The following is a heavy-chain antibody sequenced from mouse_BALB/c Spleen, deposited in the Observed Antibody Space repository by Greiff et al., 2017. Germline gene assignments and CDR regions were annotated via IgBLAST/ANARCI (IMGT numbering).Heavy chain of an antibody. CDR1: GFTFSSYA. D-gene: IGHD3-2*02. J-gene: IGHJ3*01. Sequence: EVQLQESGGGLVKPGGSLKLSCAASGFTFSSYAMSWVRQTPEKRLEWVASISSGGSTYYPDSVKGRFTISRDNARNILYLQMSSLRSEDTAMYYCARGKATEGFAYWGQGTLVTVSA. CDR3: ARGKATEGFAY. V-gene: IGHV5-6-5*01. CDR2: ISSGGST.